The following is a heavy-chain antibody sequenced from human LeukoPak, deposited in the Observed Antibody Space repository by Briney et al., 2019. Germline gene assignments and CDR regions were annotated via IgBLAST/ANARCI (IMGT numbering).Heavy chain of an antibody. D-gene: IGHD1-26*01. Sequence: GGSLRLSCAASGFTFSSYGMHWVRQAPGKGLEWVAVISYDGSNKYYADSVKGRFTISRDNSKNTLYLQMNSLRAEDMAVYYCARDKSGSYYGSYFEYWGRGTLVTVSS. CDR3: ARDKSGSYYGSYFEY. V-gene: IGHV3-30*03. CDR2: ISYDGSNK. CDR1: GFTFSSYG. J-gene: IGHJ4*02.